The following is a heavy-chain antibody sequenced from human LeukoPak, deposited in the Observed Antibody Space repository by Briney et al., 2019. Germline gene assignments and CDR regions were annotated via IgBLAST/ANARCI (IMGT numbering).Heavy chain of an antibody. CDR1: GFSFRSYG. V-gene: IGHV3-30*02. CDR3: AKDLEAGTSGYSLDY. Sequence: RGSLRISSETSGFSFRSYGMNWVRQAPGQGLEWVAFIRNDGSDKYYADSVRGRFTISRDNSKKSLHLHMNRLRGEDTGVYYCAKDLEAGTSGYSLDYWGQGTLVTVSS. J-gene: IGHJ4*02. D-gene: IGHD3-22*01. CDR2: IRNDGSDK.